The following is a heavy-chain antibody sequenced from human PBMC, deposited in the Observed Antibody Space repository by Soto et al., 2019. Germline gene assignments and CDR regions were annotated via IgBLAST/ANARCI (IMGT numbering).Heavy chain of an antibody. J-gene: IGHJ4*02. V-gene: IGHV4-39*01. CDR1: GGSISSSSYF. Sequence: SETLSLTCTVSGGSISSSSYFWGWIRQPPGKGLEWIGSIYYSGSTYYNPSLKSRVTISVDTSKNQFSLKLSSVTAADTAVYYCARLGGVSSTLDYWGQGTLVTVSS. D-gene: IGHD3-16*01. CDR3: ARLGGVSSTLDY. CDR2: IYYSGST.